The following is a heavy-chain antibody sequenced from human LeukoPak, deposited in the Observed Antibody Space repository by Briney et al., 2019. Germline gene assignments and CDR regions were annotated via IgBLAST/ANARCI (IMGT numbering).Heavy chain of an antibody. CDR1: GCTFSSYA. CDR3: AKDRRVWVLSFGDR. J-gene: IGHJ4*02. V-gene: IGHV3-23*01. CDR2: ISGSGGST. Sequence: GGSLRLSCAASGCTFSSYAMSWVRQAPGKGLEWVSAISGSGGSTYYADSVKGRFTISRDNSKNTLYLQRNSLRAEDTAVYYCAKDRRVWVLSFGDRWGQGPLVTVSS. D-gene: IGHD3-10*01.